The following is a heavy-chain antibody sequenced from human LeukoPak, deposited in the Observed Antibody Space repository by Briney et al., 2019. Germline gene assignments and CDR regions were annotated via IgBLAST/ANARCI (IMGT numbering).Heavy chain of an antibody. CDR2: MYYSGST. CDR1: GGSISIYY. J-gene: IGHJ6*03. CDR3: ARMAGGLYFSYYYMDV. D-gene: IGHD3-16*01. Sequence: SETLSLTCTVSGGSISIYYWSWIRQPPGKGLGWIGYMYYSGSTNYNPSLKSRVTISVDTSNHQFSLKLSSVTPADTAVYYCARMAGGLYFSYYYMDVWGKGTTVPVSS. V-gene: IGHV4-59*12.